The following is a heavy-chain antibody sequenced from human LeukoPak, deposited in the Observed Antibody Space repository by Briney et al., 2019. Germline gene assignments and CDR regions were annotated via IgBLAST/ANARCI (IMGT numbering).Heavy chain of an antibody. Sequence: SGPTLLNPTQTLTLTRTFPGFSLSTSGEGAGLIRQPPGKALGWLALLFLNDGKRYSPSLKNKLPLTEDTSKNQVVLTMTTMDPVDTATYYCAHQYYYDSSGYLAFDYWGQGTLVTVSS. CDR3: AHQYYYDSSGYLAFDY. CDR1: GFSLSTSGEG. D-gene: IGHD3-22*01. V-gene: IGHV2-5*01. CDR2: LFLNDGK. J-gene: IGHJ4*02.